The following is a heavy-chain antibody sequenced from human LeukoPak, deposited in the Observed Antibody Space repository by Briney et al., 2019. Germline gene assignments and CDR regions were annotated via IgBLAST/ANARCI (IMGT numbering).Heavy chain of an antibody. CDR1: GFTFSSYG. J-gene: IGHJ4*02. Sequence: GGSLRLSCAASGFTFSSYGMHWVRQAPGKGLEWVAFIRYDGSNKYYADSVKGRFTISRDNSKNTLYLQMNSLRAEDTAVYYCARGVVRYCSSTSCEKPFDYWGQGTLVTVSS. CDR3: ARGVVRYCSSTSCEKPFDY. D-gene: IGHD2-2*01. V-gene: IGHV3-30*02. CDR2: IRYDGSNK.